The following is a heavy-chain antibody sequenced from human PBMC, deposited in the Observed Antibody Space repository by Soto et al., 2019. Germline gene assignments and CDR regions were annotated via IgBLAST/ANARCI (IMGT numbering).Heavy chain of an antibody. J-gene: IGHJ4*02. CDR1: GYTFTSYA. CDR2: INAGNGNT. D-gene: IGHD2-15*01. Sequence: ASVKVSCKASGYTFTSYAMHWVRQAPGQRLEWMGWINAGNGNTKYSQKFQGRVTITRDTSASTAYMELSSLRSEDTAVYYCARSHVVVVAATLDYWGQGTLVTVSS. CDR3: ARSHVVVVAATLDY. V-gene: IGHV1-3*01.